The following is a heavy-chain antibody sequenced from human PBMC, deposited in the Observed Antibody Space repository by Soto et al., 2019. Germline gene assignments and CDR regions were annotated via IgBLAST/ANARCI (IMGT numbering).Heavy chain of an antibody. CDR1: GGSISSYY. J-gene: IGHJ6*02. D-gene: IGHD2-15*01. V-gene: IGHV4-59*12. CDR2: IYYSGST. CDR3: ARDDRYCSGGSCTVYYGMDV. Sequence: SETLSLTCTVSGGSISSYYWSWIRQPPGKGLEWIGYIYYSGSTNYNPSLKSRVTISVDTSKNQFSLKLSSVTAADTAVYYCARDDRYCSGGSCTVYYGMDVWGQGTTVTVSS.